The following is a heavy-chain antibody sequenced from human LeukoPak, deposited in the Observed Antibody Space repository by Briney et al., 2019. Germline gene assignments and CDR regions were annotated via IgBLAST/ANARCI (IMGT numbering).Heavy chain of an antibody. CDR1: GFTFSSYG. CDR2: ISYDGSNK. J-gene: IGHJ4*02. D-gene: IGHD5-18*01. Sequence: RGSLRLSCAASGFTFSSYGMHWVRQAPGKGLEWVAVISYDGSNKYYADSVKGRFTISRDNSKNTLYLQMNSLRAEDTAVYYCAKSGEGIQLWLLLDYWGQGTLVTVSS. CDR3: AKSGEGIQLWLLLDY. V-gene: IGHV3-30*18.